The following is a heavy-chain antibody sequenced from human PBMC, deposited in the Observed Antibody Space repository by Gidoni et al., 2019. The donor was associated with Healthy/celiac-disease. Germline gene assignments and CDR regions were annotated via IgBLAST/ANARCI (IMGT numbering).Heavy chain of an antibody. V-gene: IGHV3-48*03. CDR2: IRSSGSTI. D-gene: IGHD6-19*01. CDR1: GFTFSSDE. J-gene: IGHJ4*02. Sequence: EVQLVASGGGLLQPGGSLRLSCAASGFTFSSDEMTWVRKAPGKGLEWVSYIRSSGSTIYYADSVKGRFTISRDNAKNSLYLQMNSLRAEDTAVYYCARDRLGWLVGWGQGTLVTVSS. CDR3: ARDRLGWLVG.